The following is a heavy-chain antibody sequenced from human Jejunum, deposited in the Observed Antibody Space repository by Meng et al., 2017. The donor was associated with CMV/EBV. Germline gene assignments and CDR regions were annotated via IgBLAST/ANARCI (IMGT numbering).Heavy chain of an antibody. Sequence: GFSFNTYGMSWVRQAPGKGLEWVSGISGSGANTNYADSVKGRFTISRDNAKNSLYLQMNSLRGEDTAVYYCTRDPNQLVLEYFQHWGQGTPVTVSS. CDR2: ISGSGANT. D-gene: IGHD1-14*01. CDR3: TRDPNQLVLEYFQH. J-gene: IGHJ1*01. CDR1: GFSFNTYG. V-gene: IGHV3-23*01.